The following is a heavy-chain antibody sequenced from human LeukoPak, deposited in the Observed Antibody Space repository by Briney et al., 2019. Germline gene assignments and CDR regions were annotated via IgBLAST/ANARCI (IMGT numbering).Heavy chain of an antibody. Sequence: GGSLRLSCAASGFIFSSYAMSWVCQAPGKGLEWVSAISGSGGSTYYADSVKGRFTISRDNSKNTLYLQMNSLRAEDTAVDNCAKAPKYSYASDYWGEGTLVTVST. CDR2: ISGSGGST. V-gene: IGHV3-23*01. D-gene: IGHD5-18*01. J-gene: IGHJ4*02. CDR1: GFIFSSYA. CDR3: AKAPKYSYASDY.